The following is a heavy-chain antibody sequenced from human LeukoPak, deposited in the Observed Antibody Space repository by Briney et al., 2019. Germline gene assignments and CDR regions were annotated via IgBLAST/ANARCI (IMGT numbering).Heavy chain of an antibody. J-gene: IGHJ4*02. Sequence: GGSLRLSCATSGFSFSSYAMSWVRQAPGKGLEWVSAMSSSDDGRYYAASVRGRFTISRDTSRSTLYLQMNSLRAEDTAVYYCAKVSVAVRGLISAYFDYWGQGTLVTVSS. D-gene: IGHD3-10*01. CDR3: AKVSVAVRGLISAYFDY. V-gene: IGHV3-23*01. CDR2: MSSSDDGR. CDR1: GFSFSSYA.